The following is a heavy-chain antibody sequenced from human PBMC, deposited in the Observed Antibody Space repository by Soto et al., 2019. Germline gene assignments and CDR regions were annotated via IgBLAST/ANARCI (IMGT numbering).Heavy chain of an antibody. D-gene: IGHD1-20*01. CDR1: GYTFTSYG. J-gene: IGHJ1*01. V-gene: IGHV1-18*01. CDR2: ISAYNGNT. Sequence: QVPLVQSGAEVKKPGASVKVSCKASGYTFTSYGISWVRQAPGQGLEWMGWISAYNGNTTYAQKLQGRVSMTTDTPPSTAYMELESLGSDDTAMYYCASDLPSYNWNDPRWYFHPWGQGTLVTVSS. CDR3: ASDLPSYNWNDPRWYFHP.